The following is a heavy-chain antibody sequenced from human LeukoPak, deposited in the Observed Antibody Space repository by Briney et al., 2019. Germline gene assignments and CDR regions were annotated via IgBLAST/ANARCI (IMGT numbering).Heavy chain of an antibody. CDR2: INTDGRST. Sequence: GGSLRLSCAASGFTFSSHWMHWVRQGPGKGLVWVSRINTDGRSTSYADSVKGRFTISRDNAKNTLYLQMNSLRDEDTAIYYCARDYSSSSTFDSWGQGTPVTVSS. CDR3: ARDYSSSSTFDS. CDR1: GFTFSSHW. V-gene: IGHV3-74*01. D-gene: IGHD6-13*01. J-gene: IGHJ4*02.